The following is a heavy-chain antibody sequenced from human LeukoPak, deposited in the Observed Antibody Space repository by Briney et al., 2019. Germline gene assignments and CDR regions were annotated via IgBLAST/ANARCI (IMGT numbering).Heavy chain of an antibody. D-gene: IGHD2-15*01. CDR3: ARSAGYCSGGSCYFSGMDV. CDR1: GGSISSYY. V-gene: IGHV4-59*01. CDR2: IYYSGST. Sequence: PSETLSLTCTVSGGSISSYYWSWIRQPPGKGLEWIGYIYYSGSTNYNPSLKSRVTISVDTSKNQSSPKLSSVTAADTTVYYCARSAGYCSGGSCYFSGMDVWGKGTTVTVSS. J-gene: IGHJ6*04.